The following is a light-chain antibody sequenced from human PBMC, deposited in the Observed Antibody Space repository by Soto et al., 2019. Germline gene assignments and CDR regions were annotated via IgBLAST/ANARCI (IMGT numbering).Light chain of an antibody. CDR1: QTISSY. CDR2: AAS. Sequence: DIQMTQSPSSLSASVGDRVTITCRASQTISSYLNWYQQKPGKAPKLLIYAASSLQRGVPSRFSGSGSETDFTLTISSLQPEDFATYSCQQSYSTSITFGQGTRLEIK. J-gene: IGKJ5*01. CDR3: QQSYSTSIT. V-gene: IGKV1-39*01.